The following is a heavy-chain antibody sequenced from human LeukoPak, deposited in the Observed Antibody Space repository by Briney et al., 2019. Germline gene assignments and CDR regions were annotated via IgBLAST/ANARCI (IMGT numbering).Heavy chain of an antibody. CDR1: GGTFSSYA. J-gene: IGHJ4*02. V-gene: IGHV1-69*05. CDR2: IIPIFGTA. D-gene: IGHD6-13*01. Sequence: SVKVSCKASGGTFSSYAISWVRQAPGQGLEWMGGIIPIFGTANYARKFQGRVTIITDESTSTAYMELSSLRSEDTAVYYCARGPYSSSWSYFDYWGQGTLVTVSS. CDR3: ARGPYSSSWSYFDY.